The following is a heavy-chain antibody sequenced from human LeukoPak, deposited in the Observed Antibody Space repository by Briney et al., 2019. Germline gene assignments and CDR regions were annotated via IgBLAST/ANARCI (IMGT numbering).Heavy chain of an antibody. CDR1: GFSLSTSGVG. CDR3: AHSLRFLERSYFDI. Sequence: SGPTLVNPTQTLTLTCTFSGFSLSTSGVGVGWIRQPPGKALEWLALIYWNDDKRYSPSLRSRLTITKDTSKNQVVLTMTNMDPVDTATYYCAHSLRFLERSYFDIWGQGTMVTVSS. D-gene: IGHD3-3*01. V-gene: IGHV2-5*01. CDR2: IYWNDDK. J-gene: IGHJ3*02.